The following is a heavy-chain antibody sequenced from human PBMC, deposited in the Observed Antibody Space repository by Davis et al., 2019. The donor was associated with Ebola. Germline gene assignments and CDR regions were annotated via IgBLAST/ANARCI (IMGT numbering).Heavy chain of an antibody. CDR1: GGFMNSYY. CDR3: ARRADYPKNGMDV. D-gene: IGHD5-12*01. V-gene: IGHV4-59*08. Sequence: MPSETLSLTCTVSGGFMNSYYWTWIRQSPGKGLECIGYIYYSGSTKCNPSLKSRVTMSVDTSKKQFSLKLTSVTAADTAVYYCARRADYPKNGMDVWGQGTTVTVSS. J-gene: IGHJ6*02. CDR2: IYYSGST.